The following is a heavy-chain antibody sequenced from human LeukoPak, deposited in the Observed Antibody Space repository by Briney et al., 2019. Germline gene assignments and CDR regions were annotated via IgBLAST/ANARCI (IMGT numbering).Heavy chain of an antibody. CDR1: GGSISSSSYY. CDR2: IYYSGST. J-gene: IGHJ4*02. Sequence: PSETLSLTCTVSGGSISSSSYYWGWIRQPPGTGLEWIGSIYYSGSTYYNPSLKSRVTISVDTSKNQFFLKLSSVTAADTAVYYCARHDRVYYYGSGSYYPSSLDYWGQGTLVTVSS. V-gene: IGHV4-39*01. CDR3: ARHDRVYYYGSGSYYPSSLDY. D-gene: IGHD3-10*01.